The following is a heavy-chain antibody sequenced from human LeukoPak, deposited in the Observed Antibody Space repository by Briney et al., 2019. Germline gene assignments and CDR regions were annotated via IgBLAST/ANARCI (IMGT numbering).Heavy chain of an antibody. Sequence: GRSLRLSCAASGFSFSSYGMHWVRQAPGKGVEWVAVIWYDGSNKYYADSVKGRFTISRDNSKNTLYLQMNSLRAEDTAVYYCARSGEDIVVVPAARRRGYFDYWGQGTLVTVSS. D-gene: IGHD2-2*01. CDR2: IWYDGSNK. CDR1: GFSFSSYG. CDR3: ARSGEDIVVVPAARRRGYFDY. J-gene: IGHJ4*02. V-gene: IGHV3-33*01.